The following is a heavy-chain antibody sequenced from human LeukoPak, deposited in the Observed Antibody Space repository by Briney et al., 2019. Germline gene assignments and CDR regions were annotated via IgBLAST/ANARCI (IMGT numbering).Heavy chain of an antibody. Sequence: PGGSLRLSCAASGFTFRAYIMHWVRQAPGKGLEWVAVITSDGTNEYYADSVKGRFTVSRDNSKNTLYLQMSSLRAEDTAVYYCAKDERNWNYNLASQTYDWGQGTLVTVSS. CDR2: ITSDGTNE. D-gene: IGHD1-7*01. J-gene: IGHJ4*02. CDR3: AKDERNWNYNLASQTYD. V-gene: IGHV3-30-3*01. CDR1: GFTFRAYI.